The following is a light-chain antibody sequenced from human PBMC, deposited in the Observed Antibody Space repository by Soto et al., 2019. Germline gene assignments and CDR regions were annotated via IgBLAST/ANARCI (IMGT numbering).Light chain of an antibody. CDR1: RSNIGRNT. CDR3: AAWDDSLNGHVV. V-gene: IGLV1-44*01. CDR2: SNN. Sequence: QSVLTQPPSVSGTPGQRVTISCSGSRSNIGRNTVNWYQQLPGPAPKLLIYSNNQRLSGVPDRFSGSKSGTSASLAISGLQSEDEADYYCAAWDDSLNGHVVFGGGTKVTVL. J-gene: IGLJ2*01.